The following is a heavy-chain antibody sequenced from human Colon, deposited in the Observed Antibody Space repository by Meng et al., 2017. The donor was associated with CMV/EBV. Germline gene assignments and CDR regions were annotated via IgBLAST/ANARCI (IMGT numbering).Heavy chain of an antibody. CDR3: ARDVVYPYYFDS. V-gene: IGHV4-59*01. J-gene: IGHJ4*02. D-gene: IGHD1-14*01. CDR1: GITFSDSA. CDR2: IYYSGSV. Sequence: ESLKISCEDSGITFSDSAMNWVRQPPGKGLEWIGYIYYSGSVNYNPALESRVSFSIDTSKNQFSLRLTSVTAADTALYYCARDVVYPYYFDSWGQGIPVTVSS.